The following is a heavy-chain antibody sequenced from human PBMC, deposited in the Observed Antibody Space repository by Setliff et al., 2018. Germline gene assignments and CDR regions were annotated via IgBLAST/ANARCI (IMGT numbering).Heavy chain of an antibody. CDR3: ARDLYSSSSGGFYYYYYYMDV. D-gene: IGHD6-6*01. CDR2: INHSGST. J-gene: IGHJ6*03. Sequence: SETLSLTCAVYGGSFSGYYWSWLRQPPGKGLEWIGEINHSGSTNYNPSLKSRVTISVDTSKNQFSLKLSSVIAADTAVYYCARDLYSSSSGGFYYYYYYMDVWGKGTTVTVSS. CDR1: GGSFSGYY. V-gene: IGHV4-34*01.